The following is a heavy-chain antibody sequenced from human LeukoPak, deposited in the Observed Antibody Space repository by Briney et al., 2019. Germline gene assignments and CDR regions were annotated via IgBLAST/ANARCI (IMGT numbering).Heavy chain of an antibody. J-gene: IGHJ5*02. CDR2: INHSGST. V-gene: IGHV4-34*01. CDR3: ARVVLLWFGETLGGNWFDP. CDR1: GGSFSGYY. D-gene: IGHD3-10*01. Sequence: PSETLSLTCAVYGGSFSGYYWSWIRQPPGKGLEWIGEINHSGSTNYNPSLKSRVTISVDTSKNQFSLKLSSVTAADTAVYYCARVVLLWFGETLGGNWFDPWGQGTLVTVSS.